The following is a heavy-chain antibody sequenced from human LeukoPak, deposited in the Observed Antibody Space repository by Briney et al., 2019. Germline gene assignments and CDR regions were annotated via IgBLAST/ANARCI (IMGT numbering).Heavy chain of an antibody. V-gene: IGHV3-64D*06. D-gene: IGHD4-17*01. Sequence: GGSLRLSCSASGFTFSSYAMHWVRQAPGKGLEDVSAISSNGGSTYYADSVKGRFTISRDNSKNTLDLQMSSLRAEDTAVYYCARDGHMTTVTPFDYWGQGTLVTVSS. CDR1: GFTFSSYA. CDR3: ARDGHMTTVTPFDY. J-gene: IGHJ4*02. CDR2: ISSNGGST.